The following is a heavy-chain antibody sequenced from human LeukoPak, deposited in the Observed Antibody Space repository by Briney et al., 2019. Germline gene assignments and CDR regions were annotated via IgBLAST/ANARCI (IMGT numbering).Heavy chain of an antibody. J-gene: IGHJ6*02. CDR1: GFTFSSYG. CDR3: ASHGVDYGMDV. CDR2: ISYDGSSK. Sequence: GGSLRLSCAASGFTFSSYGMHWVRQAPGKGLEWVAVISYDGSSKYYADSVKGRFTISRDNSKNTLYLQMNSLRAEDTAVYYCASHGVDYGMDVWGQGTTVTVSS. V-gene: IGHV3-30*03. D-gene: IGHD4-17*01.